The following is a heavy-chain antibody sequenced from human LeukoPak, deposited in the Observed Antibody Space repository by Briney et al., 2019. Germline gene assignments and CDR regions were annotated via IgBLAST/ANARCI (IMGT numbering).Heavy chain of an antibody. Sequence: GGSLSLSFAASGFTFSSYAMSWVRQAPGKGLEWVSAISGSGVSTYYADSVKGRFTVSRDNSKNTLYLQMSSLRAEDTAVYYCAKDERNWNYNLASQTYDWGQGTLVTVSS. CDR2: ISGSGVST. CDR1: GFTFSSYA. CDR3: AKDERNWNYNLASQTYD. J-gene: IGHJ4*02. D-gene: IGHD1-7*01. V-gene: IGHV3-23*01.